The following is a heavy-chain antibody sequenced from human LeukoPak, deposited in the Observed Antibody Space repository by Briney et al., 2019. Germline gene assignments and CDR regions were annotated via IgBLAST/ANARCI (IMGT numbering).Heavy chain of an antibody. J-gene: IGHJ4*02. CDR3: AKELAYGGYVGAFDY. D-gene: IGHD5-12*01. V-gene: IGHV3-30*18. Sequence: GGSLRLSCAASGFTFSSYGMHWVRQASGKGLEWVAVISYDGSNKYYADSVKGRFTISRDNSKNTLYLQMNSLRAEDTAVYYCAKELAYGGYVGAFDYWGQGTLVTVSS. CDR2: ISYDGSNK. CDR1: GFTFSSYG.